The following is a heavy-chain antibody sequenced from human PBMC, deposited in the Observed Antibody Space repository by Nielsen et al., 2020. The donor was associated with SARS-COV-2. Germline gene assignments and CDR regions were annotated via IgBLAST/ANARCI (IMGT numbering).Heavy chain of an antibody. CDR3: KHYYEREV. J-gene: IGHJ6*02. CDR1: GFTFGDSI. Sequence: GESLKISCAASGFTFGDSIIHWVRQASGKGLEWVGRVRSKTNNYETAYAASVKGRFTISRDESKNMAYLQMTSLKTEDTAVYYCKHYYEREVWGQGTTVTVSS. CDR2: VRSKTNNYET. V-gene: IGHV3-73*01.